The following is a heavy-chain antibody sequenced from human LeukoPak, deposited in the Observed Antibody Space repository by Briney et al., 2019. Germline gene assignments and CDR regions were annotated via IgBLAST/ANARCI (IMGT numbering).Heavy chain of an antibody. CDR3: ALGYYYDSSGYYSDAFDI. CDR2: ISSSSSYI. J-gene: IGHJ3*02. D-gene: IGHD3-22*01. CDR1: GFTFSSYS. V-gene: IGHV3-21*01. Sequence: GGSLRLSCAASGFTFSSYSMNWVRQAPGKGLEWVSSISSSSSYIYYADSVKGRFTISRDNAKNSLYLQMNSLRAEDTAVYYCALGYYYDSSGYYSDAFDIWGQGTVVTVSS.